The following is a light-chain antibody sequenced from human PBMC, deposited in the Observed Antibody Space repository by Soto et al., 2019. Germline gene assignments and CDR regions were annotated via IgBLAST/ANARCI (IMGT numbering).Light chain of an antibody. Sequence: QSVLTQPPSVSGAPGQRVTISCTGSSSNIGAGYDVHWYQQLPGTAPKLLISGDTNRPSGVPDRFSGSKSGPSASLAITGLRAEDEADYYWQSFDSSLSGGLFGGGTKLTVL. V-gene: IGLV1-40*01. CDR3: QSFDSSLSGGL. CDR2: GDT. J-gene: IGLJ3*02. CDR1: SSNIGAGYD.